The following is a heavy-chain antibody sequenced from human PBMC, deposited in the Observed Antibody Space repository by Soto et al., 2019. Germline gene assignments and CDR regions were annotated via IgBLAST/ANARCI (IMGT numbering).Heavy chain of an antibody. Sequence: PFSSYGMAWVRQAPGKGLEWVSFSSATGAGTYYADSVKGRFTISRDNSKNTLYLQMTSLRADDTAVYYCAKDRRAGGNYGFYSDFWGQGALVTVSS. V-gene: IGHV3-23*01. CDR1: PFSSYG. D-gene: IGHD1-7*01. CDR2: SSATGAGT. J-gene: IGHJ4*02. CDR3: AKDRRAGGNYGFYSDF.